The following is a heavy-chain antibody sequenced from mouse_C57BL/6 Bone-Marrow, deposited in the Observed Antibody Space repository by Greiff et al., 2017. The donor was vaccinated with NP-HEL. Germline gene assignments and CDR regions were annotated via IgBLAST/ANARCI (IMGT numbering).Heavy chain of an antibody. CDR1: GYTFTDYY. D-gene: IGHD2-3*01. V-gene: IGHV1-76*01. CDR3: CGYYDY. J-gene: IGHJ2*01. Sequence: QVQLQQSGAELVRPGASVKLSCKASGYTFTDYYINWVKQRPGQGLEWIARIYPGSGNTYYNEKFKGKATLTAEKSSSTAYMQLSSLTSEDSAVYFCCGYYDYWGQGTTLTVSS. CDR2: IYPGSGNT.